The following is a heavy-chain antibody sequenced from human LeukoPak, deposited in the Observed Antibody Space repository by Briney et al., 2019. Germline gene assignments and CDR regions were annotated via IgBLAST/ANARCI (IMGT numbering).Heavy chain of an antibody. J-gene: IGHJ4*02. D-gene: IGHD5-18*01. CDR1: GFTFSSYA. CDR3: AKVPWILLWTHYFAC. Sequence: TWGSLRLSCAASGFTFSSYAMTWVRQAPGQGLGLVSAISGSGDSTNYADSVKGRITSARDNSKNTQDQQMKSLRTESPAVYYFAKVPWILLWTHYFACWGQRTLVTASS. V-gene: IGHV3-23*01. CDR2: ISGSGDST.